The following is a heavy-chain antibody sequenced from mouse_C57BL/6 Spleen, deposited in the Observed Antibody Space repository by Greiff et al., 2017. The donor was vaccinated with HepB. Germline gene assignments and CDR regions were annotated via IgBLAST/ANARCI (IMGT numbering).Heavy chain of an antibody. CDR1: GFSLTSYG. V-gene: IGHV2-2*01. Sequence: QVQLQESGPGLVQPSQSLSITCTVSGFSLTSYGVHWVRQCPGKGLEWLGVIWSGGSTDYNAAFISRLSISKDNSKSQVFFKMNSLQADDTAIYYCARRGDGNFYYAMDYWGQGTSVTVSS. D-gene: IGHD2-1*01. J-gene: IGHJ4*01. CDR3: ARRGDGNFYYAMDY. CDR2: IWSGGST.